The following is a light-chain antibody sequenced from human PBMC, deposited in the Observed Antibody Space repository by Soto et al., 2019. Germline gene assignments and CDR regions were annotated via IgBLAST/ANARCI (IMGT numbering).Light chain of an antibody. CDR3: QQANSFPIT. Sequence: EIVLTQSPASLSLSPGERATLSCRASQSVDSYLVWYQQKPGQAPRVISFGASNRATGIPARFSGSGSGTEFTLTINSLQPEDFETYFCQQANSFPITFGQGTRLEIK. V-gene: IGKV3-11*01. CDR2: GAS. J-gene: IGKJ5*01. CDR1: QSVDSY.